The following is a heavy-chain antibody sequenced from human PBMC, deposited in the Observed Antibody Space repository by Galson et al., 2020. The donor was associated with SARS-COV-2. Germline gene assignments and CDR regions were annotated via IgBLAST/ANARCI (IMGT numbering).Heavy chain of an antibody. J-gene: IGHJ6*02. V-gene: IGHV1-69*02. Sequence: SVKVSCKASGGTFSSYTISWVRQAPGQGLEWMGRIIPILGIANYAQKFQGRVTITADKSTSTAYMELSSLRSEDTAVYYCAAAEYYYDSSGALNYYYYGMDVWGQGTTGTVSS. CDR2: IIPILGIA. CDR1: GGTFSSYT. CDR3: AAAEYYYDSSGALNYYYYGMDV. D-gene: IGHD3-22*01.